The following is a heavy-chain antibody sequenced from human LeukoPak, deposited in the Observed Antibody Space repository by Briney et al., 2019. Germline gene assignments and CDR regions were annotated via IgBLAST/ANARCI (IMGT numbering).Heavy chain of an antibody. Sequence: SETLSLTCTVSGGSISSYYWSWIRQPPGKGLEWIGRIYTSGSTNYNPFLKSRVTISVDTSKNQFSLKLSSVTAADTAVYYCASLSIAADAFDIWGQGTMVTVSS. V-gene: IGHV4-4*08. CDR3: ASLSIAADAFDI. CDR1: GGSISSYY. D-gene: IGHD6-13*01. J-gene: IGHJ3*02. CDR2: IYTSGST.